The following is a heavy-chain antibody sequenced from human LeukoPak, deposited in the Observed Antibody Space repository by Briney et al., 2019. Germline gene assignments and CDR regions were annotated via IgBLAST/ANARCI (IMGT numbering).Heavy chain of an antibody. CDR1: GFTFSSYE. D-gene: IGHD3-22*01. CDR2: ISSSGSTI. J-gene: IGHJ4*02. Sequence: TGGSLRLSCAASGFTFSSYEMNWVRQAPGKGLEWVSYISSSGSTIYYADSVKGRFTISRDNAKNSLYLQMNSLRAEDTAVYYCARAYYDSSGDYWGQGTLVTVS. CDR3: ARAYYDSSGDY. V-gene: IGHV3-48*03.